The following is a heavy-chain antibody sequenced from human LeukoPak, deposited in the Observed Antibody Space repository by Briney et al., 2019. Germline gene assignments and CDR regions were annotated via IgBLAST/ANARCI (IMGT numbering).Heavy chain of an antibody. CDR1: GFTFSDFY. D-gene: IGHD1-14*01. Sequence: GGSLRLSCAASGFTFSDFYMSWLRQAPGTGLEWVSYIDSSGNTIHYADSVKDRFTISRDNAKNSLYLQMNSLRAEDTAVYYCAFKGSRNHYYYMDFWGTGTTVIVSS. CDR2: IDSSGNTI. J-gene: IGHJ6*03. CDR3: AFKGSRNHYYYMDF. V-gene: IGHV3-11*01.